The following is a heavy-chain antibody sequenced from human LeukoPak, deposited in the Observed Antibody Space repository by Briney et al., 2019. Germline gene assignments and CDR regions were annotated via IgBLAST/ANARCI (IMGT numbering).Heavy chain of an antibody. J-gene: IGHJ4*02. CDR1: GYSFTSYW. CDR2: IYPGDSDT. CDR3: ARLLGYCSSTSCYGLDY. D-gene: IGHD2-2*01. V-gene: IGHV5-51*01. Sequence: GESLQISCQGSGYSFTSYWIGWVRQMTGKGLEWMGIIYPGDSDTRYSPSFQGQVTISADKPISTAYLQWSSLKASDTAMYYCARLLGYCSSTSCYGLDYWGQGTLVTVSS.